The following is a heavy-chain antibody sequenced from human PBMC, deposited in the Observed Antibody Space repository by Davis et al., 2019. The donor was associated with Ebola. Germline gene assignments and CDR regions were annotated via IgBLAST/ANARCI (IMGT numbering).Heavy chain of an antibody. CDR1: SGSISSSSYY. J-gene: IGHJ6*03. CDR2: IYYSGST. D-gene: IGHD3-16*01. CDR3: AREPLGAFYMDV. V-gene: IGHV4-39*07. Sequence: PSDTLYLTCTVSSGSISSSSYYWGWIRQPPGKGLEWIGSIYYSGSTFYNPSLKSRVTILVDTSKNQFSLKVTSVTAADTAVYYCAREPLGAFYMDVWGKGTTVTVSS.